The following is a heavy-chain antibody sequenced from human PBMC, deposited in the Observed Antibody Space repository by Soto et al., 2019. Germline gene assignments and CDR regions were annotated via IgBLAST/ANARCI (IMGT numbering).Heavy chain of an antibody. CDR3: TRDKHIVVVTATYYYYHGMDV. V-gene: IGHV3-49*04. CDR2: IRSKAYGGTT. D-gene: IGHD2-21*02. CDR1: GFTFGDYA. Sequence: PGGSLRLSCTASGFTFGDYAMSWVRQAPGKGLEWVGFIRSKAYGGTTEYAASVKGRFTISRDDSKSIAYLQMNSLKTEDTAVYYCTRDKHIVVVTATYYYYHGMDVWGQGTTVTVSS. J-gene: IGHJ6*02.